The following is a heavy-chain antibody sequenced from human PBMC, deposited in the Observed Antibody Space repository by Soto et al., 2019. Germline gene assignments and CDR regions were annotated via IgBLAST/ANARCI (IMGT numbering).Heavy chain of an antibody. CDR1: GYTFTSYY. V-gene: IGHV1-46*01. J-gene: IGHJ5*02. CDR3: ATRVGSLDR. Sequence: QVQLVQSGAEVKKPGASVKVSCKASGYTFTSYYVYWVRQAPGQGLEWMALISPSSGRVTYAQNFQGRVSVTRDTSTSTVYMEVSSLTSEDTAVYYCATRVGSLDRWGQGTLVTAS. CDR2: ISPSSGRV. D-gene: IGHD1-26*01.